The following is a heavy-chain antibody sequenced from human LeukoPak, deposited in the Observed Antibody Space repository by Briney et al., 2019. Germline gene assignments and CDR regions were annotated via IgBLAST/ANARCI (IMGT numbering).Heavy chain of an antibody. CDR1: GFNFSTYA. J-gene: IGHJ4*02. V-gene: IGHV3-23*01. D-gene: IGHD4-23*01. CDR2: LSGNGNTI. CDR3: AKALYGGHDY. Sequence: GGSLRLSCAASGFNFSTYAMSWVRQAPGKGLECVSALSGNGNTIYYADSVKGRFTISRDNSKNTLSLQMNSLRAEDTAVYYCAKALYGGHDYWGQGTLVTVSS.